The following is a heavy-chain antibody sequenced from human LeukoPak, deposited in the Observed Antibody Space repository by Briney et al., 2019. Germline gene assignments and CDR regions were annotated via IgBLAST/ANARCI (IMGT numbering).Heavy chain of an antibody. V-gene: IGHV4-59*01. CDR1: GGSISSYY. Sequence: PSETLSLTCTVSGGSISSYYWSWIRQPPGKGLEWIGYIYYSGSTNYNPSLKSRVTISVDTSKNQFSLKLSSVTAADTAVYYCARGTRDPYCSSTSCYLRAYYGMDVWGQGTTVTVSS. CDR2: IYYSGST. D-gene: IGHD2-2*01. J-gene: IGHJ6*02. CDR3: ARGTRDPYCSSTSCYLRAYYGMDV.